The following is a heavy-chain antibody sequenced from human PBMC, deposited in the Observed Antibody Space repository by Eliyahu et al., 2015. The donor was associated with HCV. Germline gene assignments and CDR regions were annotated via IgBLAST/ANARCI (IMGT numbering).Heavy chain of an antibody. Sequence: EVQLLESGGGLVQPGGSLRLSCAASGFTFSSYAMSWVRQAPGKGAEWVSAISGSGGSTYYADSVKGRFTISRDNSKNTLYLQMNSLRAEDTAVYYCVLYYYDSTGAFDIWGQGTMVTVSS. V-gene: IGHV3-23*01. CDR3: VLYYYDSTGAFDI. CDR1: GFTFSSYA. D-gene: IGHD3-22*01. J-gene: IGHJ3*02. CDR2: ISGSGGST.